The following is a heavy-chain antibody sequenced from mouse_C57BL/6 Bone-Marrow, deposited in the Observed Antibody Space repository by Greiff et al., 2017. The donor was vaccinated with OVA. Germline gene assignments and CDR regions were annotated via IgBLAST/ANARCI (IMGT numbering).Heavy chain of an antibody. Sequence: QVQLQQPGAELVKPGASVKLSCKASGYTFTSYWLHWVKQRPGQGLEWIGMIHHNSGRTNYNEKFKSKATLTVDKSSSTAYMQLSSLTSQDSSFYSSATSPFITTFYFSFWGQGTTLTVSS. CDR3: ATSPFITTFYFSF. CDR1: GYTFTSYW. V-gene: IGHV1-64*01. CDR2: IHHNSGRT. D-gene: IGHD1-1*01. J-gene: IGHJ2*01.